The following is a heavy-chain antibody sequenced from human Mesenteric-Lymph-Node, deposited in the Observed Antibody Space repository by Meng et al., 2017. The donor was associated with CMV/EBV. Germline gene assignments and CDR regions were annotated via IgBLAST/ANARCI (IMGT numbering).Heavy chain of an antibody. CDR3: VRGVVVPAASWFDP. Sequence: GSGFTFSSYSMNWVRQAPGKGLEWVSSISSSSSYIYYADSVKGRFTISRDNAKNSLYLQMNSLRAEDTAVYYCVRGVVVPAASWFDPWGQGTPVTVSS. CDR1: GFTFSSYS. V-gene: IGHV3-21*01. J-gene: IGHJ5*02. D-gene: IGHD2-2*01. CDR2: ISSSSSYI.